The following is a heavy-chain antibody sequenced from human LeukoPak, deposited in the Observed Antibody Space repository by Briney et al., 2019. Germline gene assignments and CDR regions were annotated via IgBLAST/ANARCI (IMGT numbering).Heavy chain of an antibody. J-gene: IGHJ4*02. D-gene: IGHD3-10*01. V-gene: IGHV3-23*01. CDR2: ISGSGGST. CDR1: GSTFSSYA. Sequence: GGSLRLSCAASGSTFSSYAMSWVRQAPGKGLEWVSAISGSGGSTYYADSVKGRFTISRDNSKNTLYLQMNSLRAEDTAVYYCAKNPAYYGSGNDYWGQGTLVTVSS. CDR3: AKNPAYYGSGNDY.